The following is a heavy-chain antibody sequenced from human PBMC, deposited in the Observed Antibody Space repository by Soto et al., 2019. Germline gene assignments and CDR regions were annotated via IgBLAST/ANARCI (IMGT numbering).Heavy chain of an antibody. Sequence: SETLSLTCADSGASISSGGYSWSWIRQPPGKGLEWIGYIYHSGSTYYNPSLKSRVTISVDRPKNQFSLKLSSVTGADTAVYYCASSTYYYDSSGYYYLASYFQHWGQGTLVTVSS. CDR1: GASISSGGYS. D-gene: IGHD3-22*01. J-gene: IGHJ1*01. CDR2: IYHSGST. CDR3: ASSTYYYDSSGYYYLASYFQH. V-gene: IGHV4-30-2*01.